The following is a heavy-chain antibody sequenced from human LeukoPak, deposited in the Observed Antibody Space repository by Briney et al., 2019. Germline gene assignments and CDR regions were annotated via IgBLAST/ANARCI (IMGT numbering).Heavy chain of an antibody. D-gene: IGHD3-9*01. CDR1: GFTVSSNY. Sequence: GGSLRLSCAASGFTVSSNYMSWVRQAPGKGLEWVSSISSSSSYIYYADSVKGRFTISRDNAKNSLYLQMNSLRAEDTAVYYCAILYVKQKTAYEILTGYSPNSFDYWGQGTLVTVSS. CDR2: ISSSSSYI. V-gene: IGHV3-21*01. CDR3: AILYVKQKTAYEILTGYSPNSFDY. J-gene: IGHJ4*02.